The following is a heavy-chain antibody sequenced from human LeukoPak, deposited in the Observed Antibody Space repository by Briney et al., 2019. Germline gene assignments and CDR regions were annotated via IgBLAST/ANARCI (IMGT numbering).Heavy chain of an antibody. Sequence: SETLSLTCIVSGGSISSYYWSWTRQPPGKGLEWIGYIYYSGSTNYNPSLKSRVTISVDTSKNQFSLKLSSVTAADTAVYYCARVDILTGYHLDYWGQGTLVTVSS. CDR1: GGSISSYY. J-gene: IGHJ4*02. CDR2: IYYSGST. D-gene: IGHD3-9*01. V-gene: IGHV4-59*01. CDR3: ARVDILTGYHLDY.